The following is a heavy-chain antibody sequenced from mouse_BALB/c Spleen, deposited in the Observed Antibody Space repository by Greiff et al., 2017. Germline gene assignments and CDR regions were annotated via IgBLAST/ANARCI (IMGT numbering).Heavy chain of an antibody. D-gene: IGHD4-1*01. CDR3: ARDPLTGNAMDY. Sequence: EVQLQESGPGLVKPSQSLSLTCSVTGYSITSGYYWNWIRQFPGNKLEWMGYISYDGSNNYNPSLKNRISITRDTSKNQFFLKLNSVTTEDTATYYCARDPLTGNAMDYWGQGTSVTVSS. CDR1: GYSITSGYY. J-gene: IGHJ4*01. CDR2: ISYDGSN. V-gene: IGHV3-6*02.